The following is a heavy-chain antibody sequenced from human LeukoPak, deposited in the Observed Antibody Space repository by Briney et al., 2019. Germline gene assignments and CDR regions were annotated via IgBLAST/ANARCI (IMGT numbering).Heavy chain of an antibody. J-gene: IGHJ6*03. CDR1: GFTFSSYW. V-gene: IGHV3-7*01. Sequence: PGGSLRLSXAASGFTFSSYWMSWVRQAPGKGLEWVANIKQEGSEKYYVDSVKGRFTISRDNSKNSLYLQMNSLRAEDTAVYYCARVNRDLYYYSYNNVWGKGTTVTVSS. CDR3: ARVNRDLYYYSYNNV. D-gene: IGHD2-21*02. CDR2: IKQEGSEK.